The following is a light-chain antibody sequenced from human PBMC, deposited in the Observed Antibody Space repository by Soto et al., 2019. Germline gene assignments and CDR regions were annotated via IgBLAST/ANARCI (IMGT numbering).Light chain of an antibody. CDR1: ESVSSN. J-gene: IGKJ5*01. V-gene: IGKV3-15*01. Sequence: VLMTQSPATLSVSPGERATLSCRSSESVSSNLAWYQQRPGQAPRLVIYGASTRATGIPARFSGGGSGTEFTLTISSLQSEDFAVYYCQQYHSWPPITFGQGTRLEIK. CDR2: GAS. CDR3: QQYHSWPPIT.